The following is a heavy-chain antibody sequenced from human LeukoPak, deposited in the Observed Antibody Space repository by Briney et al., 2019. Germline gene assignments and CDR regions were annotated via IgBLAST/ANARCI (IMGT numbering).Heavy chain of an antibody. CDR3: ARDRRPIAVAGVLRNWFDP. CDR2: IYYSGST. J-gene: IGHJ5*02. V-gene: IGHV4-31*03. CDR1: GGSISSGGYY. Sequence: SETLSLTCTVSGGSISSGGYYWSWIRQHPGKGLEWIGYIYYSGSTYYNPSLKSRVTISVDTSKNQFSLKLSSVTAADTAVYYCARDRRPIAVAGVLRNWFDPWGQGTLVTVPS. D-gene: IGHD6-19*01.